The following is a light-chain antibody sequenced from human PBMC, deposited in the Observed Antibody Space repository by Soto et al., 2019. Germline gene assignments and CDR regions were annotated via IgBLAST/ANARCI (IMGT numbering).Light chain of an antibody. Sequence: DIQMTQSPSTLSASVGDTVIITCRASQTINRWLAWYQQKSGKAPKVLIYMASNLERGAPSRFSGSGSGTEFNLTISNLQPDDFATYYCQHYLSYPWTFGQGTKVEI. J-gene: IGKJ1*01. V-gene: IGKV1-5*03. CDR3: QHYLSYPWT. CDR2: MAS. CDR1: QTINRW.